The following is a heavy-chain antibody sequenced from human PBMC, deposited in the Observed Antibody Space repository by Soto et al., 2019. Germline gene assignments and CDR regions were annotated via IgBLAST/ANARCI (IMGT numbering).Heavy chain of an antibody. CDR2: IYYSGST. Sequence: QLQLQESGPGLVKPSETLSLTCTVSGGSISSSSYYWGWIRQPPGKGLEWIGSIYYSGSTYYNPSFKSRATISVDSSKNRFSRKLGSVTAADTAVYYGARLRGPLFRGVISTWSDPWGQGTRVTVPS. J-gene: IGHJ5*02. CDR3: ARLRGPLFRGVISTWSDP. CDR1: GGSISSSSYY. D-gene: IGHD3-10*01. V-gene: IGHV4-39*01.